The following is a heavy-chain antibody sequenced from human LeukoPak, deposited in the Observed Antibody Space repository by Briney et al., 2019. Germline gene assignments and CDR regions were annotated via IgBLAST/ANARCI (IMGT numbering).Heavy chain of an antibody. Sequence: ASVKVSCKASGYTFTRYYMHWVRQAPRKELEWMGIISPSGVSTSYAQKFQGRVTMTRDTSTSTVYMELSSLTSEDTAVYYCASASNIAASSDYWGQGTLVTVSS. V-gene: IGHV1-46*01. J-gene: IGHJ4*02. CDR3: ASASNIAASSDY. CDR2: ISPSGVST. CDR1: GYTFTRYY. D-gene: IGHD6-6*01.